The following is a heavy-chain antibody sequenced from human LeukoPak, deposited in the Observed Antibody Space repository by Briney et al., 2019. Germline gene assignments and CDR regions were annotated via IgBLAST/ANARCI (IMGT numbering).Heavy chain of an antibody. CDR3: ARELYYYGSGSHIGGPFDY. CDR1: GGSFSGYY. Sequence: SETLSLTCAVYGGSFSGYYWSWIRQPPGKGLEWIGEINHSGSTNYNPSLKSRVTISVDTSKNQFSLNLSSVTAADTAVYYCARELYYYGSGSHIGGPFDYWGQGTLVTVSS. J-gene: IGHJ4*02. D-gene: IGHD3-10*01. V-gene: IGHV4-34*01. CDR2: INHSGST.